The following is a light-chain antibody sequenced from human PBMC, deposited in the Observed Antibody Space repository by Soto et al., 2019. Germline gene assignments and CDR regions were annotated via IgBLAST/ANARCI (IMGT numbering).Light chain of an antibody. Sequence: DIPMTQSPSTLSASVGDRVTISCRASQPISNWVAWYQQKPGKAPKLLIPDSSNLEGGVPPRFSGTGSGTQYTLTISRLQPDDSATYYCQQDNSDPYTFGQGTKLQI. CDR3: QQDNSDPYT. V-gene: IGKV1-5*01. CDR1: QPISNW. J-gene: IGKJ2*01. CDR2: DSS.